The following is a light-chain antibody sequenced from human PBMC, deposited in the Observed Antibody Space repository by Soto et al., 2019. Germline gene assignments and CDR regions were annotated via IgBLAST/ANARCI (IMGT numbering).Light chain of an antibody. V-gene: IGKV3D-15*01. CDR2: GAS. Sequence: MVMTQSPATLSVSPGEKATLSCRASQSVSTKVAWYQQKPGQAPRLLIYGASTRATGIPARFSGSGSGTEFTLTISSLQSEDFAVYYCQQYNNWPYTFGPGTRVDIK. CDR1: QSVSTK. CDR3: QQYNNWPYT. J-gene: IGKJ3*01.